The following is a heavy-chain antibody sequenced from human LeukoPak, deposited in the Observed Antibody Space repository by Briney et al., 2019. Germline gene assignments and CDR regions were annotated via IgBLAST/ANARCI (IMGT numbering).Heavy chain of an antibody. J-gene: IGHJ5*02. V-gene: IGHV3-30*04. CDR2: ISYDGSNK. CDR1: GFTFSSYA. Sequence: GRSLRLSCAASGFTFSSYAMHWVRQAPGKGLEGVAVISYDGSNKYYADSVKGRFTISRDNSKNTLYLQMNSLRAEDTAVYYCARGAIARNWFDPWGQGTLVTVSS. CDR3: ARGAIARNWFDP. D-gene: IGHD2-21*01.